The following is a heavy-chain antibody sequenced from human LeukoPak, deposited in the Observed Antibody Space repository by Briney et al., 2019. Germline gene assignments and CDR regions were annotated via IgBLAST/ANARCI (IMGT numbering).Heavy chain of an antibody. V-gene: IGHV3-23*01. CDR3: AKDRQEWQLKFDY. CDR2: ISGSGGST. D-gene: IGHD2-8*01. J-gene: IGHJ4*02. Sequence: LPGGSLRLSCAASGFTFSSYAMSWVRQAPGKGLEWVSTISGSGGSTYYADSVKGRLTISRDNSKNTLYLQMNSLRAEDTAVYYCAKDRQEWQLKFDYWGQGTLVTVSS. CDR1: GFTFSSYA.